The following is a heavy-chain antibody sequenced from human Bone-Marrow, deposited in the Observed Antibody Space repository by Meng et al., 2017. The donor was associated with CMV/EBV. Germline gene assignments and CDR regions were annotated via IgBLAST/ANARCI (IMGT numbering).Heavy chain of an antibody. CDR2: IYRGGDT. V-gene: IGHV3-53*01. J-gene: IGHJ6*02. CDR1: GLNVSRNY. Sequence: AAGLNVSRNYLGWVRQAPGKGLEWVSVIYRGGDTLYGDSVKGRFTISRDNSKNTVYLQVDSLRADDTAIYYCARHEVIRYYYALDVWGQGTTVTVSS. CDR3: ARHEVIRYYYALDV. D-gene: IGHD3-22*01.